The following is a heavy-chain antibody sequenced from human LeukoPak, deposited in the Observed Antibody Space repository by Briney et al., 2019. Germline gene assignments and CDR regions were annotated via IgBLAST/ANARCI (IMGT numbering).Heavy chain of an antibody. CDR3: ARSGESYDILTGYYYYGMDV. CDR2: ISSSSSYI. J-gene: IGHJ6*02. Sequence: GGSLRLSCAASGFTFSSYSMNWVRQAPGKGLEWVSSISSSSSYIYYADSVKGRFTISRDNAKNTLYLQMNSLRAEDTAVYYCARSGESYDILTGYYYYGMDVWGQGTTVTVSS. CDR1: GFTFSSYS. D-gene: IGHD3-9*01. V-gene: IGHV3-21*01.